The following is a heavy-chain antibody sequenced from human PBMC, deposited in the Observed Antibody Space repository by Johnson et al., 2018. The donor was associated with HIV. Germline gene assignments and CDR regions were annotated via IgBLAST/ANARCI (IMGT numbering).Heavy chain of an antibody. CDR2: ISYDGSNK. Sequence: QMLLVESGGGLVQPGRSLRLSCAASGFTFSSYAMHWVRQAPGKGLEWVAVISYDGSNKYYADSVKGRFTISRDNSKNTLYLQMNSLRAEDTAVYYCAKKALGDVDAFDIWGQGTMVTVSS. CDR3: AKKALGDVDAFDI. D-gene: IGHD2-21*02. J-gene: IGHJ3*02. V-gene: IGHV3-30-3*01. CDR1: GFTFSSYA.